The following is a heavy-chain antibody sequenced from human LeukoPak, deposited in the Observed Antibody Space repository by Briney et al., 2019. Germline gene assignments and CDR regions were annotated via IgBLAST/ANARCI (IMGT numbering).Heavy chain of an antibody. Sequence: ASVKVSCKASGYTFTSYAIHWVRQALGQGLEWMGWITPSDGTNYPQKFQGRVAITWDTSITTAYMDLTRLTSDDTAVYYCARDRYGDGFAHLDYWGQGALVTVSS. CDR2: ITPSDGT. V-gene: IGHV1-2*02. CDR3: ARDRYGDGFAHLDY. D-gene: IGHD5-24*01. J-gene: IGHJ4*02. CDR1: GYTFTSYA.